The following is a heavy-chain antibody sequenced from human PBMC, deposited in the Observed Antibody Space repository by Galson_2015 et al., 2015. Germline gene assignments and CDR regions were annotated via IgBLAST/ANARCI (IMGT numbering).Heavy chain of an antibody. CDR3: ARGYYDFWSGYYTRPVTGWFDP. V-gene: IGHV1-46*01. Sequence: SVKVSCKASGYTFTSYYMHWVRQAPGQGLEWMGIINPSGGSTSYAQKFQGRVTMTRDTSTSTVYMELSSLRSEDTAVYYCARGYYDFWSGYYTRPVTGWFDPWGQGTLVTVSS. CDR1: GYTFTSYY. CDR2: INPSGGST. D-gene: IGHD3-3*01. J-gene: IGHJ5*02.